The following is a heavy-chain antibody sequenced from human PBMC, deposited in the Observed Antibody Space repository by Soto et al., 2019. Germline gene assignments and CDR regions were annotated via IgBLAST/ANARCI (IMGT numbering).Heavy chain of an antibody. CDR1: GGSVSSGSYY. CDR3: ARDRGGAIAAAGTGCDY. CDR2: IYYSGST. J-gene: IGHJ4*02. V-gene: IGHV4-61*01. Sequence: QVQLQESGPGLVKPSETLSLTCTVSGGSVSSGSYYWSWIRQPPGKGLEWIGYIYYSGSTNYNPSLKSRVTISVDTSKNQFSLKLSSVTAADTAVYYCARDRGGAIAAAGTGCDYWGQGTLVTVSS. D-gene: IGHD6-13*01.